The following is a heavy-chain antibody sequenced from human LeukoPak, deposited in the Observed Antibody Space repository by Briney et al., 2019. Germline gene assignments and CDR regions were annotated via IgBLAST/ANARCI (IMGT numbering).Heavy chain of an antibody. J-gene: IGHJ4*02. V-gene: IGHV4-61*02. D-gene: IGHD3-3*01. CDR1: GGSISSGSYY. CDR3: ARDPGDFWSGYSLFDY. Sequence: PSETLSLTCTVSGGSISSGSYYWSWIRQPAGKGLEWIGRIYTSGSTNYNPSLKSRVTISVDTSKNQSSLKLSSVTAADTAVYYCARDPGDFWSGYSLFDYWGQGTLVTVSS. CDR2: IYTSGST.